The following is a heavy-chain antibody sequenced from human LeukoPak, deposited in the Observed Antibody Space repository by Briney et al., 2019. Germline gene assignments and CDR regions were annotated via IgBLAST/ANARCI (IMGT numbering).Heavy chain of an antibody. CDR3: ARGDSADTGIDY. V-gene: IGHV3-21*01. Sequence: GRSLRLSCAASGFTFSSHSMNWVRQAPGKGLEWVSSISGNSNYIYYGDSVKGRFTISRDNAKNSLYLQMDSLRAEDTAVYYCARGDSADTGIDYWGQGTLVTVSS. CDR2: ISGNSNYI. D-gene: IGHD2-15*01. CDR1: GFTFSSHS. J-gene: IGHJ4*02.